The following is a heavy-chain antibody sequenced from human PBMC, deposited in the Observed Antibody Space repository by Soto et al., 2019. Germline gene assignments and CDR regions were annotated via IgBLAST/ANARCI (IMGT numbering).Heavy chain of an antibody. CDR3: TRSITGFSYADS. D-gene: IGHD2-2*01. Sequence: EVQLVESGGVLVQPGGSLRLSCAASGFTFSTYWMHWVRQALGKGLVWLSRINGDGSDTVYADSVKGRFTISRDNAKNTLYLQMKSLRAEDTAVYYCTRSITGFSYADSWGQGTLVTVSS. V-gene: IGHV3-74*01. J-gene: IGHJ4*02. CDR2: INGDGSDT. CDR1: GFTFSTYW.